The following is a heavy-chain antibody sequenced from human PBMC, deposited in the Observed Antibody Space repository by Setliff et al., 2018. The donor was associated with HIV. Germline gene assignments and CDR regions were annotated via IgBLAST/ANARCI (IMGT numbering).Heavy chain of an antibody. CDR2: ISGSGGST. D-gene: IGHD5-12*01. CDR1: GFTFSSYA. V-gene: IGHV3-23*01. Sequence: PGGSLRLSCAASGFTFSSYAMSWVRQAPGKGLEWVSAISGSGGSTYYADSVKGRFTISRDNAKNSLFLQMNSLRAEDTAVYYCARGSRDGYRLPFGYWGQGTLVTVSS. CDR3: ARGSRDGYRLPFGY. J-gene: IGHJ4*02.